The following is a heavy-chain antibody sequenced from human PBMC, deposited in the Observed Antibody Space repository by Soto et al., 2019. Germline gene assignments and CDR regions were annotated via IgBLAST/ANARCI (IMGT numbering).Heavy chain of an antibody. V-gene: IGHV3-74*01. J-gene: IGHJ6*02. CDR2: INSDGSST. Sequence: GPLRLSCAASGFRFISYWMHWVRPAPGKGLVWVSRINSDGSSTSYADSVKGRFTISRDNSKNTLYLQMNSLRAEDTAVYYCARDKAQAIFGVVTGKGLIGMDGWGQGTTVTGS. D-gene: IGHD3-3*01. CDR1: GFRFISYW. CDR3: ARDKAQAIFGVVTGKGLIGMDG.